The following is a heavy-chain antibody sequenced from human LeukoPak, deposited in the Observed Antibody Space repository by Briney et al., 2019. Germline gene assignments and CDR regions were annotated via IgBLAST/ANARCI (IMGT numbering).Heavy chain of an antibody. D-gene: IGHD3-10*01. V-gene: IGHV1-18*04. Sequence: ASVKVSCKASGYTFTSYGISWVRQAPGQGLEWMGWISAYNGNTNYAQKLQGRVIMTTDTSTSTAYMELRSLRSDDTAVYYCARDRAMVRGVIITFPPDYWGQGTLVTVSS. CDR1: GYTFTSYG. J-gene: IGHJ4*02. CDR2: ISAYNGNT. CDR3: ARDRAMVRGVIITFPPDY.